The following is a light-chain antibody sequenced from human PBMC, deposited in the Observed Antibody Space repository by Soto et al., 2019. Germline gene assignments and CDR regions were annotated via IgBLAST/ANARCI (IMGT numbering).Light chain of an antibody. CDR2: DDS. J-gene: IGKJ1*01. CDR3: HKRQSWPRT. Sequence: EIVLTQSPATLSSFPGDRVTLSCRASQSVDTFLAWYQQEPGQAPRLLIYDDSNRATGIPDGFSGSGSGTDFNLTISRLEPEDFALYYCHKRQSWPRTFGQGTKVDIK. V-gene: IGKV3-11*01. CDR1: QSVDTF.